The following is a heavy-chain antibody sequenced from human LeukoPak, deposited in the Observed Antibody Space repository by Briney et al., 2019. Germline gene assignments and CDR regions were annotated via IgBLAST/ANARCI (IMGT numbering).Heavy chain of an antibody. CDR2: INPSGGST. CDR1: GYTSYY. J-gene: IGHJ4*02. CDR3: ARDRDDDILTGYPDYSFDY. D-gene: IGHD3-9*01. V-gene: IGHV1-46*01. Sequence: ASVKVSCEASGYTSYYMHWVRQAPGQGLEWMGIINPSGGSTTYAQKFQGRVTMTRDTSTSTVYMELGRLRSEDTAVYYCARDRDDDILTGYPDYSFDYWGQGTLVTVSS.